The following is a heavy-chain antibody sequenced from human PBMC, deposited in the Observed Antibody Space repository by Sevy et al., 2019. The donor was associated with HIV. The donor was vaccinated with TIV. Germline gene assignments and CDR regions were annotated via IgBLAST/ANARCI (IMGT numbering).Heavy chain of an antibody. Sequence: SETLSLTCTVSGGSISSGDYYWSWIRQPPGKGLEWIGYIYYSGSTYYNPSLKSRVTISVDTSKNQFSLKLSSVTAADTAVYYCARVVFTMFREALYGMDVWGQGTTVTVSS. CDR3: ARVVFTMFREALYGMDV. CDR2: IYYSGST. V-gene: IGHV4-30-4*01. CDR1: GGSISSGDYY. D-gene: IGHD3-10*01. J-gene: IGHJ6*02.